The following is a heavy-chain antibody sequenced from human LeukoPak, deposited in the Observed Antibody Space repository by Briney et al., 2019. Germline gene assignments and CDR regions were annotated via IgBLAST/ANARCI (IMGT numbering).Heavy chain of an antibody. CDR2: VSISGGTI. Sequence: PRGSRRLSCAASGFIFSDYYTSCIRPAPGGWLEWVSYVSISGGTIYYADSVKGRFTISRDNAENSLYLQMSSLRAEDTAVYYCARTMITFGGVIVPMGFDYWGQGTLVTVSS. CDR1: GFIFSDYY. CDR3: ARTMITFGGVIVPMGFDY. D-gene: IGHD3-16*02. J-gene: IGHJ4*02. V-gene: IGHV3-11*01.